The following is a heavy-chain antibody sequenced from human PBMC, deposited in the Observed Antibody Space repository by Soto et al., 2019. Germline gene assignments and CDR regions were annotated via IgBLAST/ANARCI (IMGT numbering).Heavy chain of an antibody. Sequence: ETLSLTCTVSGGSIRSYYWSWIRQPPGKGLEWIGYIYYSGSTNYNPSLKSRVTISVDTSKNQFSLKLSSVTAADTAVYYCAGHSDYGDYVGWGQGTLVTVSS. CDR1: GGSIRSYY. CDR3: AGHSDYGDYVG. CDR2: IYYSGST. V-gene: IGHV4-59*08. D-gene: IGHD4-17*01. J-gene: IGHJ4*02.